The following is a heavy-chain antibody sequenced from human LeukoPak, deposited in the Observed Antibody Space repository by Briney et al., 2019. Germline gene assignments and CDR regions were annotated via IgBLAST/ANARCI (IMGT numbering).Heavy chain of an antibody. CDR2: TSSTGRTI. V-gene: IGHV3-48*03. D-gene: IGHD3-16*01. Sequence: PRGSLRLSCAASGFSFSTYEMNWVRQAPGKGLEWVSYTSSTGRTIYYADSVKGRFTISRDNAKNSLYLQMNSLRAEDTAVYYCARLRDPYYYYYMDVWGKGTTVTVSS. J-gene: IGHJ6*03. CDR3: ARLRDPYYYYYMDV. CDR1: GFSFSTYE.